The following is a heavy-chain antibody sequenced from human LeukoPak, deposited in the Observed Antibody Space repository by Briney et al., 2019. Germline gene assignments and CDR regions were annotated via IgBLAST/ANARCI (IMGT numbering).Heavy chain of an antibody. CDR3: AKDRTFSSGWYGTAFDI. Sequence: GGPLRLSCAASGFTFSSYAMSWVRQAPGKGLEWVSAISGSGGSTYYADSVKGRFTISRDNSKNTLYLQMNSLRAEDTAVYYCAKDRTFSSGWYGTAFDIWGQGTMVTVSS. D-gene: IGHD6-19*01. CDR1: GFTFSSYA. J-gene: IGHJ3*02. CDR2: ISGSGGST. V-gene: IGHV3-23*01.